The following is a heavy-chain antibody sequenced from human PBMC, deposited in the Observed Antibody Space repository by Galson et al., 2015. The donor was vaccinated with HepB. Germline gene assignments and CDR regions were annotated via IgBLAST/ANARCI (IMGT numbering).Heavy chain of an antibody. V-gene: IGHV3-11*01. D-gene: IGHD2/OR15-2a*01. CDR2: ISSSGSTTI. CDR3: ARATLGWFDP. Sequence: LRLSCAASGSTFSDYYMTWIRQAPGKGLEWVSYISSSGSTTISYADSVKGRFTISRDNAKNSLYLQMNSQRAEDTAVYYCARATLGWFDPWGQGTLVTVSS. CDR1: GSTFSDYY. J-gene: IGHJ5*02.